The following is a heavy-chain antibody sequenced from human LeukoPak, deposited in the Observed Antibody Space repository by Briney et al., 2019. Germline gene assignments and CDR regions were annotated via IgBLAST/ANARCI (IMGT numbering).Heavy chain of an antibody. CDR2: INPNSGGT. CDR3: EREYWHDDFDI. CDR1: GYTFTDYH. J-gene: IGHJ3*02. D-gene: IGHD2-8*02. Sequence: ASVKVSCKASGYTFTDYHMHWVRQAPGQGLEWMGWINPNSGGTNYAQKFQGRVTMTRDTSISTAYMELSRLRSDDTAVYYCEREYWHDDFDIWGQGTMVTVSS. V-gene: IGHV1-2*02.